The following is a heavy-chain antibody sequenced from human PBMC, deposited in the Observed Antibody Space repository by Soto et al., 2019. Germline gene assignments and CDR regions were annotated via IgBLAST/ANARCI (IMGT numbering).Heavy chain of an antibody. CDR1: VGSFSAYY. Sequence: SETLSLTCAVYVGSFSAYYWSWIRQPPGKGLEWIGEINHSGSTNYNPSLKSRVTISVDTSKNQFSLKLNSVTAADTAVYYCVRGAPATYDLLTGYYKRRGDAFDIWDQGTVLTVSS. CDR3: VRGAPATYDLLTGYYKRRGDAFDI. V-gene: IGHV4-34*01. CDR2: INHSGST. J-gene: IGHJ3*02. D-gene: IGHD3-9*01.